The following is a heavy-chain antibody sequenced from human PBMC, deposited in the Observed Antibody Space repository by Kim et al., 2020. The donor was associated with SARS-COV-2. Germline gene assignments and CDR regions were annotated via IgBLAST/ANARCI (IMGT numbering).Heavy chain of an antibody. D-gene: IGHD1-20*01. CDR3: ARSGPSITGFDY. CDR2: T. V-gene: IGHV1-18*01. Sequence: TTCAQKLKGRLTMATDTCTSTVYMELRSLRSDGTAIYYCARSGPSITGFDYWGQGTLVTVSS. J-gene: IGHJ4*02.